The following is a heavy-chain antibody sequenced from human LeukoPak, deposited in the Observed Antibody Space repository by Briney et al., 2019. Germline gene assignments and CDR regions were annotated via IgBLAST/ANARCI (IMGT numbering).Heavy chain of an antibody. CDR1: GYTFTGYY. D-gene: IGHD2-2*01. V-gene: IGHV1-2*02. Sequence: GASVKVSCKASGYTFTGYYMHWVRQAPGQGLEWMGWINPNSGGTNYAQKFQGRVTMTRDTYIGTAYMELSRLRSDDTAVYYCARIAGYCSSTSCQKEDWFDPWGQGTLVTVSS. J-gene: IGHJ5*02. CDR3: ARIAGYCSSTSCQKEDWFDP. CDR2: INPNSGGT.